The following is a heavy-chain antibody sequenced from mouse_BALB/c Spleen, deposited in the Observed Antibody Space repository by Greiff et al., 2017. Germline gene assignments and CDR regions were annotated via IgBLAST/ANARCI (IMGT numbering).Heavy chain of an antibody. CDR1: GFTFSSYA. CDR3: ARDGNYGGLDY. D-gene: IGHD2-1*01. CDR2: ISSGGSYT. Sequence: EVHLVESGGGLVKPGGSLKLSCAASGFTFSSYAMSWVRQTPEKRLEWVATISSGGSYTYYPDSVKGRFAISRDNAKNTLYLQMSSLRSEDTAMYYCARDGNYGGLDYWGQGTTLTVSS. J-gene: IGHJ2*01. V-gene: IGHV5-9-3*01.